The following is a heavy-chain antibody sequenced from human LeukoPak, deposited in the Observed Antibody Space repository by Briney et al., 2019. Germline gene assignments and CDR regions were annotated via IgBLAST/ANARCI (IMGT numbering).Heavy chain of an antibody. V-gene: IGHV1-69*01. CDR1: GGTFSSYA. CDR3: ARGYSSGWYDY. D-gene: IGHD6-19*01. Sequence: SVKVSCKASGGTFSSYAISWVRQAPGQELEWMGGIIPIFGTANYAQKFQGRVTITADESTSTDYMELSSLRSEDTAVYYCARGYSSGWYDYWGQGTLVTVSS. J-gene: IGHJ4*02. CDR2: IIPIFGTA.